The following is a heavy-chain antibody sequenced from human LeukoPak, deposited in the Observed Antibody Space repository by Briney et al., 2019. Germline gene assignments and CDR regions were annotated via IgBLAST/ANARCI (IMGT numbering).Heavy chain of an antibody. CDR2: MNPNSGNT. CDR1: GYTFTSYD. Sequence: ASVKVSCKASGYTFTSYDINWVRQAPGQGLEWMGWMNPNSGNTGYAQKFQGRVTITRNTSISTAYMELSSLRSEDTAVYYCARGVGGLLDPYDAFDIWGQGTMVTVSS. V-gene: IGHV1-8*03. CDR3: ARGVGGLLDPYDAFDI. J-gene: IGHJ3*02.